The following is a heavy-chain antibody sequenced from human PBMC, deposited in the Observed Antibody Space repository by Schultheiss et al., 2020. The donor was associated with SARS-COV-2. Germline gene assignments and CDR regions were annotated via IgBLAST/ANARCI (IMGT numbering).Heavy chain of an antibody. Sequence: SVKVSCKASGGTFSSYAISWVRQAPGQGLEWMGGIIPIFGTANYAQKFQGRVTITADESTSTAYMELSSLRSEDTAVYYCARAHDYGDHGGNWGQGTLVTVSS. D-gene: IGHD4-17*01. CDR2: IIPIFGTA. CDR1: GGTFSSYA. CDR3: ARAHDYGDHGGN. V-gene: IGHV1-69*13. J-gene: IGHJ4*02.